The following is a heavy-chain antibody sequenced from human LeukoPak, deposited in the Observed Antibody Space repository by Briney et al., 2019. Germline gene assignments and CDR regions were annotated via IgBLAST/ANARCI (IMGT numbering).Heavy chain of an antibody. Sequence: GGSLRLSCAASGFTFSSYAMSWVRQAPGKGLEWVSAISGSGGSTYYADSVKGRFTISRDNSKNTLYLQMNSLRAEDTAVYYCAKVSYDILTGYSPFDFWGQGTLVTVSS. D-gene: IGHD3-9*01. V-gene: IGHV3-23*01. CDR3: AKVSYDILTGYSPFDF. J-gene: IGHJ4*02. CDR2: ISGSGGST. CDR1: GFTFSSYA.